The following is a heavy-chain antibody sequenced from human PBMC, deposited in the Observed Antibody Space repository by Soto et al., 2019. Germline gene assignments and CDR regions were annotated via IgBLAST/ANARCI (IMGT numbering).Heavy chain of an antibody. Sequence: PGGSLRLSCAASGFTFSSYGMHWVRQAPGKGLEWVAVIWYDGSNKYYADSVKGRFTISRDDPKNTLYLQMNSLKTEDTAVYYCTTDPSSSSDDYWGQGTLVTVSS. CDR3: TTDPSSSSDDY. CDR1: GFTFSSYG. J-gene: IGHJ4*02. D-gene: IGHD6-6*01. V-gene: IGHV3-33*01. CDR2: IWYDGSNK.